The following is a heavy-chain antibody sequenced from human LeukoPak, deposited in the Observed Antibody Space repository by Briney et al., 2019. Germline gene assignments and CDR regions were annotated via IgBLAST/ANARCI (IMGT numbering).Heavy chain of an antibody. D-gene: IGHD2-2*01. V-gene: IGHV3-7*03. Sequence: GGSLRLSCAASEFTFSSYWMTWVRQAPGKGLEWVANINQDGREKYYMDSVKGRFAISRDNAKNSLNLQMNSLRGEDTAVYYCARGCSSSTCPGDYWGQGTLVTVSS. CDR1: EFTFSSYW. CDR3: ARGCSSSTCPGDY. CDR2: INQDGREK. J-gene: IGHJ4*02.